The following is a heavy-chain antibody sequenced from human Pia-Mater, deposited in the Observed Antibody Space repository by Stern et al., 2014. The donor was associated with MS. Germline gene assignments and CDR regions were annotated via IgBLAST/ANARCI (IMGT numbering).Heavy chain of an antibody. D-gene: IGHD6-19*01. J-gene: IGHJ4*02. V-gene: IGHV3-23*04. CDR1: GFTFSSYA. CDR3: AKEGAIAVAGTGFDY. CDR2: ISGSGGST. Sequence: EVQLVESGGGLVQPGGSLRLSWAASGFTFSSYAMSWVRQAPGKGREGGXAISGSGGSTYYADSVKGRFTISRDNSKNTLYLQMNSLRAEDTAVYYCAKEGAIAVAGTGFDYWGQGTLVTVSS.